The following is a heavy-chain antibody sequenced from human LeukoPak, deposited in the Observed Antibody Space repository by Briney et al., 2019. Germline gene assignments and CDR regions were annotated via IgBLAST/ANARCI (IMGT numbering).Heavy chain of an antibody. CDR2: SIPIFGTA. V-gene: IGHV1-69*05. Sequence: ASVKVSCKASGGTFSSYAISWVRQAPGQGLEWMGRSIPIFGTANYAQKFQGRVTITTDESTSTAYMELSSLRSEDTAVYYCARDLPYYDSSGYDHRRWFDPWGQGTLVTVSS. D-gene: IGHD3-22*01. CDR1: GGTFSSYA. CDR3: ARDLPYYDSSGYDHRRWFDP. J-gene: IGHJ5*02.